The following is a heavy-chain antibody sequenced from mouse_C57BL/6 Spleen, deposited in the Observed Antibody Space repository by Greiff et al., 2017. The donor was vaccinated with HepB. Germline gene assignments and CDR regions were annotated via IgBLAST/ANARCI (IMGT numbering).Heavy chain of an antibody. Sequence: EVKLVESGAELVRPGASVKLSCTASGFNIKDDYMHWVKQRPEQGLEWIGWIDPENGDTEYASKFQGKATITADKSSNTAYLPLSSLTSEDTAVYYCTTYYGSDYYAMDYWGQGTSVTVSS. CDR1: GFNIKDDY. V-gene: IGHV14-4*01. J-gene: IGHJ4*01. CDR2: IDPENGDT. CDR3: TTYYGSDYYAMDY. D-gene: IGHD1-1*01.